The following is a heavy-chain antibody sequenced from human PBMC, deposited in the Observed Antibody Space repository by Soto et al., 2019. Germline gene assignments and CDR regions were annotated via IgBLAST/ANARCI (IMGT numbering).Heavy chain of an antibody. CDR1: GYTFTNFG. J-gene: IGHJ4*02. CDR2: ISAYNGNT. D-gene: IGHD2-15*01. V-gene: IGHV1-18*01. CDR3: ARWWTPIDY. Sequence: QVQLVQSGAAVKKPGASVKVSCKASGYTFTNFGISWVRQAPGQGLEWMGWISAYNGNTNYAQKFQGRVTMTTDSSTSEGYKDVRSLRFDDTAVYYCARWWTPIDYWGQGTLVTVSS.